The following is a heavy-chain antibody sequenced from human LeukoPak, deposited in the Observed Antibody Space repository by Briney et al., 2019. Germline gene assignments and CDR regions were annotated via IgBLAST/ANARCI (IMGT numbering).Heavy chain of an antibody. V-gene: IGHV1-69*05. CDR1: GGTFSSYA. D-gene: IGHD4-11*01. CDR2: IIPIFGTA. J-gene: IGHJ4*02. Sequence: SVKVSCKASGGTFSSYAISWVRQAPGQGLEWMGRIIPIFGTANYAQKFQGRVTITTDESTSTAYMELSSLRSEDTVVYYCARGRYDSSYGNYWGQGTLVTASS. CDR3: ARGRYDSSYGNY.